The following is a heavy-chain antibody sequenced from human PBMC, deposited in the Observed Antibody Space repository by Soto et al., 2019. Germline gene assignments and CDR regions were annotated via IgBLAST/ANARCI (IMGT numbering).Heavy chain of an antibody. V-gene: IGHV4-59*08. J-gene: IGHJ6*02. CDR1: GGSISSYY. CDR2: IYYSGST. D-gene: IGHD6-19*01. CDR3: ARAVFRYSSSTTSYYYGLDV. Sequence: SETLSLTCAVYGGSISSYYWSWLRQPPGKGLEWIGYIYYSGSTNYNPSLKSRVSISVDTSKNQLSLKLNSVTAADTAVYYCARAVFRYSSSTTSYYYGLDVWGQGTTVTVSS.